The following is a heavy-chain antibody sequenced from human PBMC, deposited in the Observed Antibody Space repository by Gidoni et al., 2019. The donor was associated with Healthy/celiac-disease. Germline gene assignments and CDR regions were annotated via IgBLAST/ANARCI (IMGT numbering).Heavy chain of an antibody. Sequence: QVQLVESGGGVVQPGRSLRLSCAASGFTFSSYGMHWVRQAPGKGLEWVAVIWYDGSNKYYADSVKGRFTISRDNSKNTLYLQMNSLRAEDTAVYYCARGGGSSGWYEVYYWGQGTLVTVSS. CDR3: ARGGGSSGWYEVYY. V-gene: IGHV3-33*01. J-gene: IGHJ4*02. D-gene: IGHD6-19*01. CDR2: IWYDGSNK. CDR1: GFTFSSYG.